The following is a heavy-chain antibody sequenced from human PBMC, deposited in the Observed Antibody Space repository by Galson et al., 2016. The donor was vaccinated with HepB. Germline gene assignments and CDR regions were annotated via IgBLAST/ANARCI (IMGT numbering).Heavy chain of an antibody. D-gene: IGHD3-9*01. J-gene: IGHJ4*02. CDR3: AKSVLEYDILTGYYRRGADY. CDR2: SGSGGPT. CDR1: GFTVSS. Sequence: SLRLSCAASGFTVSSITWVRQAPGKGLEWVSSSGSGGPTYYADSVKGRFTISRDNSKNTLFLQMHSLRADDTAVYYCAKSVLEYDILTGYYRRGADYWGQGPLVTVSS. V-gene: IGHV3-23*01.